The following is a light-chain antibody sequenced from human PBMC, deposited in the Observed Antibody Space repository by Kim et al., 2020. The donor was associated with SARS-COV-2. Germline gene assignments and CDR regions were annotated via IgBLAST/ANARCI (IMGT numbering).Light chain of an antibody. CDR1: QSVRRNY. Sequence: EIVLTQSPGTLSLSTGERATLSCRASQSVRRNYFAWYQQKPGQAPRLLIYDASSRATDIPDRFSGSGSGTDFTLTISRLEPEDFTVYYCQQYGSAPNTFGQGTKLGI. V-gene: IGKV3-20*01. CDR3: QQYGSAPNT. CDR2: DAS. J-gene: IGKJ2*01.